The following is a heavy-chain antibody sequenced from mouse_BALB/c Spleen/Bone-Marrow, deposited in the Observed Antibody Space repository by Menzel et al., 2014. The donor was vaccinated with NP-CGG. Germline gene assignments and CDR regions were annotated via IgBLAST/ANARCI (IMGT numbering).Heavy chain of an antibody. CDR3: ARGGNGYDGYWLFEV. D-gene: IGHD2-2*01. V-gene: IGHV1-69*02. J-gene: IGHJ1*01. Sequence: QVQLQQSGAELVKPGASVKLSCKASGYTFTSYWMHWVKQRPGQGLEWIGEIDPSDSYTNYNQKFKGKATLTVDKSSSTAYMQLSSLTSEDSAVYYCARGGNGYDGYWLFEVWGAATPVPVSS. CDR1: GYTFTSYW. CDR2: IDPSDSYT.